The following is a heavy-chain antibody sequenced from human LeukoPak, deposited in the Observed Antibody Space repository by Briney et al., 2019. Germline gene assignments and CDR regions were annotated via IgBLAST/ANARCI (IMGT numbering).Heavy chain of an antibody. J-gene: IGHJ4*02. CDR1: GYTFTGYY. CDR2: IDPNSGDT. D-gene: IGHD1-14*01. V-gene: IGHV1-2*02. CDR3: ARDRGAGRYFYFDH. Sequence: ASVKVSCKASGYTFTGYYIHWVRQAPGQGLEWMGRIDPNSGDTNYAQNFQGGVTMTTDTSITTAYMELSRLRSGDTAVYYCARDRGAGRYFYFDHWGQGTLVTVSS.